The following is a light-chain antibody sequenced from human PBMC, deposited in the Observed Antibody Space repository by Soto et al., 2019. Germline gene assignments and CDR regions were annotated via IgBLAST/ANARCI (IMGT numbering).Light chain of an antibody. V-gene: IGKV3-20*01. J-gene: IGKJ1*01. CDR1: QSVSSSY. CDR2: GAS. CDR3: QQYSSYSQLT. Sequence: EIVLTQSPGTLSLSPGERATLSCRASQSVSSSYLAWYQQKPGQAPRLLIYGASSRATGIPARFSGSGSGTEFTLTISSLQPDDFATYYCQQYSSYSQLTFGQGTMVDI.